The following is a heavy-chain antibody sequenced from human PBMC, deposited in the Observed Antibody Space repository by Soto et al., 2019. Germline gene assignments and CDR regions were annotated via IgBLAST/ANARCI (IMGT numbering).Heavy chain of an antibody. CDR3: ARPHGGSSVWHNWFDI. Sequence: PSETLSLTCTVSGGSISSYYWSWIRQPPGKGLEWIGYIYYSGSTNYNPSLKSRVTISVDTSKNQFSLKLSSVTAADTAVYYCARPHGGSSVWHNWFDIWGQGTMVTVSS. J-gene: IGHJ3*02. D-gene: IGHD3-10*01. V-gene: IGHV4-59*01. CDR1: GGSISSYY. CDR2: IYYSGST.